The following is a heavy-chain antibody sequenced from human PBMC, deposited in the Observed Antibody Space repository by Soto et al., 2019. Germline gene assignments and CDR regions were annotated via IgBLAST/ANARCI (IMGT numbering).Heavy chain of an antibody. Sequence: GGSLRLSCTASGFTFGDYAMSWVRQAPGKGLEWVGFIRSKAYGGTTEYAASVKGRFTISRDDSKSIAYLQMNSLKTEDTAVYYCTRGGRRAYDYWGQGTLVTVSS. CDR2: IRSKAYGGTT. V-gene: IGHV3-49*04. J-gene: IGHJ4*02. CDR1: GFTFGDYA. CDR3: TRGGRRAYDY. D-gene: IGHD3-10*01.